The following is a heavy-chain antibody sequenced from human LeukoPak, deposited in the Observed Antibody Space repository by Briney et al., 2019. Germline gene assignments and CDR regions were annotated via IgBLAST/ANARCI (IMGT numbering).Heavy chain of an antibody. CDR3: ARGRGSRYCSGGSCSRGGMDV. V-gene: IGHV5-51*01. CDR2: IYPGDSDT. J-gene: IGHJ6*02. D-gene: IGHD2-15*01. CDR1: GYSFTSYW. Sequence: GESLKISCKGSGYSFTSYWIGWVRQMPGKGLEWMGIIYPGDSDTRYSPSFQGQVTISADKSISTAYLQWNSLKASDTAMYYCARGRGSRYCSGGSCSRGGMDVWGQGTTVTVSS.